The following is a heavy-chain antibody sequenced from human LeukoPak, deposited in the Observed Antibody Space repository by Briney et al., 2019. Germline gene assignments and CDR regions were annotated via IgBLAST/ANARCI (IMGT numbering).Heavy chain of an antibody. J-gene: IGHJ4*02. CDR3: ARLKGYYIDF. CDR1: GDSVSSSSYY. V-gene: IGHV4-39*02. Sequence: SETLSLTCSVSGDSVSSSSYYWGWIRQPPGKGLEDIGCIYHSGSTFYNPSLESRVTISVDTSENHFTLKLSSVTAADTAVYYCARLKGYYIDFWGQGTLVTVTS. CDR2: IYHSGST.